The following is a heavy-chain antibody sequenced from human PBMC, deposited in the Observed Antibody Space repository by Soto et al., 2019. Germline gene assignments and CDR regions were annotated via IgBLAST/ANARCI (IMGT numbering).Heavy chain of an antibody. V-gene: IGHV3-48*02. CDR3: ARDETYSSSSVYYYYGMDV. CDR2: ISSSSSTI. D-gene: IGHD6-6*01. Sequence: GRSLRLSCAASGFTFSSDSMNRVLQAAGKGLEWVSYISSSSSTIYYADSVKGRFTISRDNAKNSLYLQMNSLRDEDTAVYYCARDETYSSSSVYYYYGMDVWGQGTTVTVSS. CDR1: GFTFSSDS. J-gene: IGHJ6*02.